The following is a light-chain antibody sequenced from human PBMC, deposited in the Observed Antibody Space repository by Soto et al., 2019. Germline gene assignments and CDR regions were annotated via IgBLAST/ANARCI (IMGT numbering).Light chain of an antibody. V-gene: IGLV2-14*03. J-gene: IGLJ1*01. CDR1: SSDVGGYNY. Sequence: QSALTQPASVSGSPGQSITISCTGTSSDVGGYNYVSWYQHHPGKAPKLIIFDVSNRPSGVSNPFSGSKSGNTASLTISALQPADEADDYCSSYTTSNTRQIVFGTGTKLTVL. CDR3: SSYTTSNTRQIV. CDR2: DVS.